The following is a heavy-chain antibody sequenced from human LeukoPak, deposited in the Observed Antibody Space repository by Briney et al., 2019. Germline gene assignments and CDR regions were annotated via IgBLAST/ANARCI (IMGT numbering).Heavy chain of an antibody. D-gene: IGHD6-19*01. J-gene: IGHJ4*02. V-gene: IGHV4-34*01. CDR1: GGSFSGYY. CDR2: INHSGST. Sequence: PSETLSLTCAVYGGSFSGYYWSWIRQPPGKGLEWIGEINHSGSTNYNPSLKSRVTISVDTSKNQFSLKLSSVTAADTAVYYCARSPMYSSGWYFDYWGQGTLVTVSS. CDR3: ARSPMYSSGWYFDY.